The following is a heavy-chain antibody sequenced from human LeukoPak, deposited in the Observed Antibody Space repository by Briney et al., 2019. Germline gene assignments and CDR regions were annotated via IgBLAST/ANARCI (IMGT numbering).Heavy chain of an antibody. J-gene: IGHJ4*02. CDR1: GGSISSYY. CDR2: LYYSGNT. Sequence: SETLSLTCTVSGGSISSYYWHWIRQPPGKGLEWIGYLYYSGNTYYNPSLKSRVTMSVDTSKNQFSLKLSSVTAADTAVYFCARAAYCGGDCYYYFDYWGQGTLVTVSS. V-gene: IGHV4-59*01. CDR3: ARAAYCGGDCYYYFDY. D-gene: IGHD2-21*02.